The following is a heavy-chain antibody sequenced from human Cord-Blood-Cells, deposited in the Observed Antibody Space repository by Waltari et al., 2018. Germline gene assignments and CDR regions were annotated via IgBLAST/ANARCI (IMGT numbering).Heavy chain of an antibody. CDR1: GGSFSCYY. CDR2: INHSGST. CDR3: ASYYYYDSSGYYFDY. J-gene: IGHJ4*02. V-gene: IGHV4-34*01. Sequence: VQLQQWGAGLLKPSETLPLTCAVHGGSFSCYYWSWIRQPPGKGLEWIGEINHSGSTNYNPSLKSRVTISVDTSKNQFSLKLSSVTAADTAVYYCASYYYYDSSGYYFDYWGQGTLVTVSS. D-gene: IGHD3-22*01.